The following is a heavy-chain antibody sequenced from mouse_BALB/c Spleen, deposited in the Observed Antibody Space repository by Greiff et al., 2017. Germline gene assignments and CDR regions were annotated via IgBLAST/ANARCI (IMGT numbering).Heavy chain of an antibody. CDR3: ARHGDYDGSSYEGWYFDV. CDR2: ISSGGGST. CDR1: GFAFSSYD. Sequence: EVMLVESGGGLVKPGGSLKLSCAASGFAFSSYDMSWVRQTPEKRLEWVAYISSGGGSTYYPDTVKGRFTISRDNAKNTLYLQMSSLKSEDTAMYYCARHGDYDGSSYEGWYFDVWGAGTTVTVSS. V-gene: IGHV5-12-1*01. D-gene: IGHD1-1*01. J-gene: IGHJ1*01.